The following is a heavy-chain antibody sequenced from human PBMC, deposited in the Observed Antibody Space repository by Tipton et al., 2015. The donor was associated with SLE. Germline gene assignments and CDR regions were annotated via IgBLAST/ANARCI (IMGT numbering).Heavy chain of an antibody. V-gene: IGHV4-39*07. Sequence: TLSLTCTVSGGSISDSSHYWVWIRQSPGKGLEWVGSIYHDWSTYYNVALNSRATMSIDTSKNLFSLKLTSVTAADTAVYYCARTGYTFWNGSFDSWGQGTLVTVSS. D-gene: IGHD3-3*01. CDR3: ARTGYTFWNGSFDS. CDR1: GGSISDSSHY. CDR2: IYHDWST. J-gene: IGHJ4*02.